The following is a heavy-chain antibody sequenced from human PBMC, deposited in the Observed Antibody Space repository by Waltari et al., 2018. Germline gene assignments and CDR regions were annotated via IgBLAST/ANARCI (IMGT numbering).Heavy chain of an antibody. J-gene: IGHJ3*01. D-gene: IGHD5-12*01. CDR1: GVSITSNRHY. CDR3: ATYIGASVGTAAFDV. V-gene: IGHV4-39*01. Sequence: QLQLQESAPGLVKPPETLSLTCSVSGVSITSNRHYWGWIRQPPGQGREWIGTMPYSRATCSCPSLQSRVTISRDTSKIRLCLKLGSVTAADPAVYYCATYIGASVGTAAFDVWGLGTMVTVSS. CDR2: MPYSRAT.